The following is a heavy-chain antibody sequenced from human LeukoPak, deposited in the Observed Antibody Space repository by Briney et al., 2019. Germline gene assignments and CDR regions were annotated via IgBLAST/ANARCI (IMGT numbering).Heavy chain of an antibody. CDR3: ATDLGMGADRRLDF. CDR1: GFTFSSYG. V-gene: IGHV3-30*02. CDR2: IRYDGSNK. J-gene: IGHJ4*02. Sequence: GGSLRLSCAASGFTFSSYGMHWVRQAPGKGLEWVAFIRYDGSNKYYADSVKGRFTISRDDSKNTLYLQMNNLRAEDSSLYCCATDLGMGADRRLDFWGQGTLVTVSS. D-gene: IGHD1-26*01.